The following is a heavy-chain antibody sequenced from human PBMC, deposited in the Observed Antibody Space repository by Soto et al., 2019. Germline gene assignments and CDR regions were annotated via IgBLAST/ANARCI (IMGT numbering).Heavy chain of an antibody. Sequence: LGESLKISCKGSGYSFTSYWISWVRQMPGKGLEWMGRIDPSDSYTNYSPSFQGHVTISADKSISTAYLQWSSLKASDTAMYYCARHSDVPDDPGNWFDPWGQGTLVTVSS. J-gene: IGHJ5*02. CDR2: IDPSDSYT. CDR3: ARHSDVPDDPGNWFDP. CDR1: GYSFTSYW. D-gene: IGHD6-6*01. V-gene: IGHV5-10-1*01.